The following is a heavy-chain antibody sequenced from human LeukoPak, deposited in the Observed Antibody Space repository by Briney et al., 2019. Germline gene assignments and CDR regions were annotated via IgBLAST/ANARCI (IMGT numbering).Heavy chain of an antibody. CDR1: GFTFTNYA. CDR2: ISGSGGST. D-gene: IGHD1-26*01. V-gene: IGHV3-23*01. J-gene: IGHJ4*02. Sequence: GGSLRLSCAASGFTFTNYAMNWVRQTPEMGLEWVSSISGSGGSTYYADSVKGRFTISRDTFTNTLYLRMNSLGADDTAIYYCAKGLSGDLLSDFDSWGQGTLVAVSS. CDR3: AKGLSGDLLSDFDS.